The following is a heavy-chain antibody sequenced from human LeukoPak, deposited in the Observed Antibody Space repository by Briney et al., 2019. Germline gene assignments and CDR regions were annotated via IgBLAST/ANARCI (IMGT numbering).Heavy chain of an antibody. Sequence: SETLSLTCTVSGGSISSYYWSWIRQPAGKGLEWIGRIYTSGSTNYNPSLKSRVTMSVDTSKNQFSLKLSSVTAADTAVYYCARGSVVVVAATEIFDYWDQGTLVTVSS. V-gene: IGHV4-4*07. D-gene: IGHD2-15*01. CDR3: ARGSVVVVAATEIFDY. J-gene: IGHJ4*02. CDR2: IYTSGST. CDR1: GGSISSYY.